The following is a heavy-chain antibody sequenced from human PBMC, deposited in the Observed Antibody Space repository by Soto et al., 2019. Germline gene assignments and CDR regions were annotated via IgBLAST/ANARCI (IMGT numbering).Heavy chain of an antibody. J-gene: IGHJ6*02. Sequence: EVELLESGGDLVQPGGSLRLSCAVSGFIFSNYGMCWVRQAPEKGLEWVSAISASGDSTYYADSVKGRFTICRDNSKNTLYLQMNNLRADDTAVYYCAKYIGVACNYGLDVWGQGTTVTVSS. CDR3: AKYIGVACNYGLDV. CDR1: GFIFSNYG. CDR2: ISASGDST. V-gene: IGHV3-23*01. D-gene: IGHD2-21*01.